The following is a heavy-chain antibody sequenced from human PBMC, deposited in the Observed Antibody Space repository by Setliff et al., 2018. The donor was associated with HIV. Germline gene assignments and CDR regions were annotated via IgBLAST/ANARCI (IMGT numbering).Heavy chain of an antibody. CDR1: GYSIKSGHF. D-gene: IGHD3-22*01. CDR2: IYLTGVT. V-gene: IGHV4-38-2*01. CDR3: ARRGYYDTVGYWDY. Sequence: PSETLSLTCDVSGYSIKSGHFWGWIRQAPGKGLEWIGSIYLTGVTFYSPSLKSRASISVDTSKNQFSLKLTSLTAADTAVYYCARRGYYDTVGYWDYWGPGTLVTVS. J-gene: IGHJ4*02.